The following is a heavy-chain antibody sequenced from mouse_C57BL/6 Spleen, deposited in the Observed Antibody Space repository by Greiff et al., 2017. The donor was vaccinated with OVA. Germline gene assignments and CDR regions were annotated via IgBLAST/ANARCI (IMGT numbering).Heavy chain of an antibody. Sequence: QVQLKESGAELVKPGASVKLSCKASGYTFTEYTIHWVKQRSGQGLEWIGWFYPGSDSIKYNEKFKDKATLTADKSSSTVYMELSRSTSEDSAVYFCARHEDTPITTVVAPFDYWGQGTTLTVSS. V-gene: IGHV1-62-2*01. CDR3: ARHEDTPITTVVAPFDY. CDR1: GYTFTEYT. D-gene: IGHD1-1*01. J-gene: IGHJ2*01. CDR2: FYPGSDSI.